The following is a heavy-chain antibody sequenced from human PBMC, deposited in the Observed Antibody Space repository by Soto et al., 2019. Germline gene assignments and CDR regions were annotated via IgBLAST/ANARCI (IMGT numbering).Heavy chain of an antibody. D-gene: IGHD3-22*01. CDR3: ARDRTDSGYYTNWLDP. Sequence: ASVKVSCKASGGTFDSDAITWVRQAPGQGLEWVGRIIPIFGTTNYAQNLQGRVTISADKSTLTSYMELHSLTSDDTALYYCARDRTDSGYYTNWLDPWGQGTQVTVS. J-gene: IGHJ5*02. V-gene: IGHV1-69*06. CDR1: GGTFDSDA. CDR2: IIPIFGTT.